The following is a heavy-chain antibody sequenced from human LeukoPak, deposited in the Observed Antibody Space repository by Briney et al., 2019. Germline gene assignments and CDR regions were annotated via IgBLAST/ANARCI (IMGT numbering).Heavy chain of an antibody. D-gene: IGHD6-13*01. J-gene: IGHJ5*02. V-gene: IGHV3-21*01. CDR3: ARRVIASVTRGDWFDP. Sequence: PGGSLRLSCAASGFTFSSYSMNWVRQAPGKGLEWVSSISSSSSYIYYADSVKGRFTISRDNAKNSLYLQMNSLRAEDTAVYYCARRVIASVTRGDWFDPWGQGTLVTVSS. CDR1: GFTFSSYS. CDR2: ISSSSSYI.